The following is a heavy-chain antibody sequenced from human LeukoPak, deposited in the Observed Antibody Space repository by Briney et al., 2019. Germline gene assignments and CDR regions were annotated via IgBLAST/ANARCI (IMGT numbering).Heavy chain of an antibody. V-gene: IGHV1-18*01. D-gene: IGHD3-22*01. CDR2: ISAYNGNT. CDR3: ARDSPTYYYDSSGYPKGYYGMDV. CDR1: GYTFTSYG. J-gene: IGHJ6*02. Sequence: ASVTVSCTASGYTFTSYGISWVRQAPGQGLEWMGWISAYNGNTNYAQKLQGRVTMTTDTSTSTAYMELRSLRSDDTAVYYCARDSPTYYYDSSGYPKGYYGMDVWGQGTTVTVSS.